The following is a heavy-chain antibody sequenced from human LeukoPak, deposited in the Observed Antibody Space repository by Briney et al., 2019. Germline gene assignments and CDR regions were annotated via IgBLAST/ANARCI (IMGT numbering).Heavy chain of an antibody. V-gene: IGHV1-2*02. CDR3: ARDAGWTGIAENYFDY. Sequence: AASVKVSCKASGYTFSGYYMHWVRQAPGQGLEWMGWINPNSGDTNHAQKFQGRVTMTRDTSISTVYMEVYRLRSDDTAVYYCARDAGWTGIAENYFDYWGQGTLVTVSS. D-gene: IGHD6-13*01. J-gene: IGHJ4*02. CDR1: GYTFSGYY. CDR2: INPNSGDT.